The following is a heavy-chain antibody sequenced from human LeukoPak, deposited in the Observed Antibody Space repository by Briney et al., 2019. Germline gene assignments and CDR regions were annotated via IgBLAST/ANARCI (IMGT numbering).Heavy chain of an antibody. J-gene: IGHJ4*02. Sequence: ASVKVSCEASGYTFTGYYMHWVRQAPGQGLEWMGWINPNSGRTNYAQKFQGRVTMTGDTSISTAYMELTRLTSDDTAVYYCARGTYYDSSAYSGVRLFDYWGQGTLVTVSS. V-gene: IGHV1-2*02. CDR1: GYTFTGYY. CDR3: ARGTYYDSSAYSGVRLFDY. CDR2: INPNSGRT. D-gene: IGHD3-22*01.